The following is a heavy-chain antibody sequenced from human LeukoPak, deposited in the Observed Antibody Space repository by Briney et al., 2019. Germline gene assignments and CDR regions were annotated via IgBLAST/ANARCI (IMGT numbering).Heavy chain of an antibody. CDR3: AKAFIVVVPAVPYFDY. J-gene: IGHJ4*02. CDR2: ISGSGGST. Sequence: GGSLRLSCAASGFTFSSYAMSWARQAPGKGLEWVSAISGSGGSTYYADSVKGRFTISRDNSKNTLYLQMNSLRAEDTAVYYCAKAFIVVVPAVPYFDYWGQGTLVTVSS. D-gene: IGHD2-2*01. V-gene: IGHV3-23*01. CDR1: GFTFSSYA.